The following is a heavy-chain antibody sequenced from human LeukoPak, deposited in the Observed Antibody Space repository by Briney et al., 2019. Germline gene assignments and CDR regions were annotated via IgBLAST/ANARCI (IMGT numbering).Heavy chain of an antibody. CDR2: IIPILGIA. V-gene: IGHV1-69*04. CDR3: ARSDHSSYYDSSGYNY. D-gene: IGHD3-22*01. Sequence: GASVKVSCKASGGTFSSYAITWVRQAPGQGLEWVGRIIPILGIANYAQKFQGRVTITADKSTSTAYVELSSLRSEDTAVYYCARSDHSSYYDSSGYNYWGQGTLVTVSS. CDR1: GGTFSSYA. J-gene: IGHJ4*02.